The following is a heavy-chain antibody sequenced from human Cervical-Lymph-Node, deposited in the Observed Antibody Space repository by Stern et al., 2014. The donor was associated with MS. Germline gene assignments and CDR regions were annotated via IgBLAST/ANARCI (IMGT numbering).Heavy chain of an antibody. CDR2: INAGNGNT. CDR3: ARGPNRYYDILTGTYYDYYGMDV. J-gene: IGHJ6*02. V-gene: IGHV1-3*01. Sequence: QVQLMQSGAEVKKPGASVKVSCKASGYTFTSYAMHWVRQAPGQRLEWMAWINAGNGNTKYSQKFQGRVTITRDTSASTAYMELSSLRSEDTAVYYCARGPNRYYDILTGTYYDYYGMDVWGQGTTVTVSS. D-gene: IGHD3-9*01. CDR1: GYTFTSYA.